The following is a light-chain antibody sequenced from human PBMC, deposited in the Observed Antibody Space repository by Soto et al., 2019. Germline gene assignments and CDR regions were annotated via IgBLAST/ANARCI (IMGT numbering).Light chain of an antibody. Sequence: LAQPASVSGSPGQSITISCTGTSSDVGGYNYVSWYQQHPGKAPKLMIYEVSNRPSGVSNRFSGSKSGNTASLTISGLQAEDEADYYCSSYTSSSTPMVFGTGTKVTVL. CDR3: SSYTSSSTPMV. CDR1: SSDVGGYNY. V-gene: IGLV2-14*01. CDR2: EVS. J-gene: IGLJ1*01.